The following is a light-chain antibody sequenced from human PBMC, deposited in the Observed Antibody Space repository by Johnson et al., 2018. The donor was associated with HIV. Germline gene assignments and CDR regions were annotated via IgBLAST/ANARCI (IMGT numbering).Light chain of an antibody. Sequence: QSVLTQPPSVSAAPGQKVTISCSGSSSNIGNNYVSWYQQFPGTAPKLLIYENNKRPSGIPDRFSGYKSGTSATLGITGLQTGDEADYYCGTWDSSLNVFGTGTKVTVL. J-gene: IGLJ1*01. CDR1: SSNIGNNY. V-gene: IGLV1-51*02. CDR3: GTWDSSLNV. CDR2: ENN.